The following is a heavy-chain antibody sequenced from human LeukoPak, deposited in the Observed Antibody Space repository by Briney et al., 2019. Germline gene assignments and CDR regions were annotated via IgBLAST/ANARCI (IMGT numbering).Heavy chain of an antibody. D-gene: IGHD5/OR15-5a*01. CDR1: GFTFSSYL. J-gene: IGHJ4*02. V-gene: IGHV3-7*01. CDR2: IKHDGSQK. Sequence: GGSLRLSCTASGFTFSSYLMSWVRQAPGKGLEWVANIKHDGSQKYYGDSVKGRFTISRDNAKSSLYLQMNSLRAEDSAVYYCARSVDFWGQGTLVTVPS. CDR3: ARSVDF.